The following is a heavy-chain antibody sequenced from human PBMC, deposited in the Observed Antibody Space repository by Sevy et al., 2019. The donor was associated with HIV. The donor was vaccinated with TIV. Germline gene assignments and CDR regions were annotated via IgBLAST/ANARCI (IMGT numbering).Heavy chain of an antibody. V-gene: IGHV3-21*01. CDR1: GFTFSSYS. CDR2: ISSSSSYI. J-gene: IGHJ3*02. D-gene: IGHD3-10*01. CDR3: ARPSGGTYYYGSGAGAFDI. Sequence: GGSLRLSCAASGFTFSSYSMNWVRQAPGKGLEWVSSISSSSSYIYYAHSVKGRFTISRDNAKNSLYLQMNSLRAEDTAVYYCARPSGGTYYYGSGAGAFDIWGQGTMVTVSS.